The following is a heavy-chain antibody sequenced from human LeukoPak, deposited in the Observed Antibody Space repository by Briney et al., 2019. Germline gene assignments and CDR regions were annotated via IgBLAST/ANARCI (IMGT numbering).Heavy chain of an antibody. V-gene: IGHV3-23*01. J-gene: IGHJ4*02. CDR2: VSGPGGET. Sequence: GGSLRLSCAASGFTFSTYAMSWVRQAPGKGLEWVSAVSGPGGETFYADSVRGRFTISRDNSMGTLDLQMNSLRAEDTAIYYCAKLWTGSYPRYFDYWGQGTLVTVSS. D-gene: IGHD3-10*01. CDR1: GFTFSTYA. CDR3: AKLWTGSYPRYFDY.